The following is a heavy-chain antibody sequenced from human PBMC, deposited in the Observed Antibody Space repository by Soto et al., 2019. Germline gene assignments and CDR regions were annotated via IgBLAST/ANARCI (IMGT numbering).Heavy chain of an antibody. D-gene: IGHD3-10*01. CDR1: GGSISSGDYY. V-gene: IGHV4-30-4*01. CDR3: AAQHQEPYYYGSGSYYPN. J-gene: IGHJ4*02. CDR2: IYYSGST. Sequence: SETLSLTCTVSGGSISSGDYYWSWIRQPPGKGLEWIGYIYYSGSTYYNPSLKSRVTISVDTSKNQFSLKLSSVTAADTAVYYCAAQHQEPYYYGSGSYYPNWGQGTLVTVSS.